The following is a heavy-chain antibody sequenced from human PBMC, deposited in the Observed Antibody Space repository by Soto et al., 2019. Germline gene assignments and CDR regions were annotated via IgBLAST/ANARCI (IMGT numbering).Heavy chain of an antibody. V-gene: IGHV3-23*01. Sequence: GGSLRLSCAASGFTFSSYSMSWVRQPPWKGLEWVSTLSATDPTTYYADSVKGRFTISRDDSKNTLYLQMNALGVEDTAIYYCAKVGVRSLSGVTHFDFRGQGTLVTVSS. D-gene: IGHD3-10*01. CDR2: LSATDPTT. CDR3: AKVGVRSLSGVTHFDF. J-gene: IGHJ4*02. CDR1: GFTFSSYS.